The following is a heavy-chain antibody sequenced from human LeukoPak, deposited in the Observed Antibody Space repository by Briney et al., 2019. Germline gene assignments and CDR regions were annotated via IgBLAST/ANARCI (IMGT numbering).Heavy chain of an antibody. CDR1: GFTFSNYV. D-gene: IGHD1-26*01. CDR2: ISGSDGTT. V-gene: IGHV3-23*01. J-gene: IGHJ4*02. Sequence: PGGSLRLSCAASGFTFSNYVMSWVRQAPGKGLEWVSSISGSDGTTFYADSVKGRFTISRDNSKNTLYLQMNSLRAEDTAVYYCAKSRSAYSGSSDYWGQGTLVTVSS. CDR3: AKSRSAYSGSSDY.